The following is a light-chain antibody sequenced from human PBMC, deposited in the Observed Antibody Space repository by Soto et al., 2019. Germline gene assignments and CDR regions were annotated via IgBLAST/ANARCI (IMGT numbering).Light chain of an antibody. Sequence: QSALTQPASVSGSPGQSITISCTGTSNDVGSYNLVSWYQQHPGKAPKLMIYEVSKRPSGVSNRFSGSKSGNTDSLTISGLQAEDEADYYCCSYARSSTWVFGGGTKVTVL. CDR2: EVS. CDR1: SNDVGSYNL. J-gene: IGLJ3*02. CDR3: CSYARSSTWV. V-gene: IGLV2-23*02.